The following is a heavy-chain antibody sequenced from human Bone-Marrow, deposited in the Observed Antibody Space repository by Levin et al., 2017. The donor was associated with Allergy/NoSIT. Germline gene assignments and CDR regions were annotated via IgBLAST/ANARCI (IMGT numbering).Heavy chain of an antibody. CDR1: GYTFTNYW. CDR3: ARGDGDAFDI. Sequence: PGESLKISCQASGYTFTNYWITWVRQMPGKGLEWMGRIDPSDSYTNYSPSFQGPVTFSVDKSINTAYVPWSDLRASDTAMYYCARGDGDAFDIWGQGTMVTVSA. D-gene: IGHD2-21*01. CDR2: IDPSDSYT. V-gene: IGHV5-10-1*01. J-gene: IGHJ3*02.